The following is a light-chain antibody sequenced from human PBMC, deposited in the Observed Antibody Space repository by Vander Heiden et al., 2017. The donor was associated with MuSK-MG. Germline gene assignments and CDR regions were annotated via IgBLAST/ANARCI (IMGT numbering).Light chain of an antibody. CDR1: SLRSYY. Sequence: SSELTQDPAVSVALGQTVRTTCQGDSLRSYYASWYQQKPGQAPVLVIYGKNNRPSGIPGRFSGSSSGNTASLTITGAQAEDEADYYCNSRDSSGNVVFGGGTKLTVL. CDR2: GKN. V-gene: IGLV3-19*01. J-gene: IGLJ2*01. CDR3: NSRDSSGNVV.